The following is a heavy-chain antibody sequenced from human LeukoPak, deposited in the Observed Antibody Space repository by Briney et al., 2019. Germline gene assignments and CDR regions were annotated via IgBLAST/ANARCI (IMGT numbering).Heavy chain of an antibody. V-gene: IGHV4-61*02. Sequence: SQTLSLTCTVSGGSISSGRYYWSWIRQPAGKGLEWIGRIYTSGSTNYNPSLKSRVTISVDTSKNQFSLKLSSVTAADTAVYYCARDPALDGYNYFDYWGQGTLVTVSS. CDR2: IYTSGST. CDR3: ARDPALDGYNYFDY. J-gene: IGHJ4*02. D-gene: IGHD5-24*01. CDR1: GGSISSGRYY.